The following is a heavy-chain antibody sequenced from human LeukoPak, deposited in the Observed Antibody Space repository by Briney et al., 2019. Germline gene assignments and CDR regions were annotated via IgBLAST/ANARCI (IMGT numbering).Heavy chain of an antibody. Sequence: ASVTVSCKASGYTFTSYYMHWVRQAPGQGLEWMGIINPSGGSTSYAQKFQGRVTMTRDTSTSTVYMELSSLRSEDTAVYYCAKVLREDCSGGSCYSDAFDIWGQGTMVTVSS. CDR1: GYTFTSYY. CDR3: AKVLREDCSGGSCYSDAFDI. V-gene: IGHV1-46*01. D-gene: IGHD2-15*01. J-gene: IGHJ3*02. CDR2: INPSGGST.